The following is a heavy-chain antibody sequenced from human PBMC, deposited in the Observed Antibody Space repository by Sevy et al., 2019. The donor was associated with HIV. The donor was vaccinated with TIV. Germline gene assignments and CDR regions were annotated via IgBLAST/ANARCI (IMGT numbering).Heavy chain of an antibody. CDR1: GFTFSNYA. J-gene: IGHJ6*02. Sequence: GGSLRLSCAASGFTFSNYAINWVRQAPGKGLEWVSRISGSGDSTFYADSVKGRFTISRDNSKNTVHLQMNSLRVEDTAVNYCAKVVVHADIDPFYYCAYGMDVWGQGTTVTVSS. V-gene: IGHV3-23*01. CDR2: ISGSGDST. D-gene: IGHD2-15*01. CDR3: AKVVVHADIDPFYYCAYGMDV.